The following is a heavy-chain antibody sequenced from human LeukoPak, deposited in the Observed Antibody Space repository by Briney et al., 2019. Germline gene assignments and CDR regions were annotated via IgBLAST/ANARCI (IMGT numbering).Heavy chain of an antibody. V-gene: IGHV5-51*01. Sequence: PGESLKISCKGSGYSFTSYWIGWVLQMAAKGLECMGIIYPGDSDTRYSPSFQGQVTISADKSISTAYLQWSSLKASDTAMYYCARHMDAYYYDSSGYGYGAFDIWGQGTMVTVSS. CDR3: ARHMDAYYYDSSGYGYGAFDI. CDR2: IYPGDSDT. CDR1: GYSFTSYW. D-gene: IGHD3-22*01. J-gene: IGHJ3*02.